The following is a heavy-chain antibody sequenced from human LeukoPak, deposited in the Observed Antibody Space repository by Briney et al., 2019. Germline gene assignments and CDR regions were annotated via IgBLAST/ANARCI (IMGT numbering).Heavy chain of an antibody. CDR1: GGSISSGDYY. J-gene: IGHJ4*02. CDR3: ARADCSGGSCPFDY. D-gene: IGHD2-15*01. CDR2: IYYSGST. Sequence: SETLSLPCTVSGGSISSGDYYGSWSRQPPGKGLEWLGYIYYSGSTYYNPSLKSRVTISVDTSKNQFSLKLSSVTAADTAVYYCARADCSGGSCPFDYWGQGTLVTVSS. V-gene: IGHV4-30-4*01.